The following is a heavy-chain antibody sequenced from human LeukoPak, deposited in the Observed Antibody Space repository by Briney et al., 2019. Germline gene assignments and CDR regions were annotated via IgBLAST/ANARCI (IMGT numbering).Heavy chain of an antibody. CDR1: GYTFTGYY. J-gene: IGHJ4*02. V-gene: IGHV1-2*06. CDR3: AIDREGGYDKGPFDY. D-gene: IGHD5-12*01. CDR2: IDPNSGGT. Sequence: ASVKVSCKASGYTFTGYYMHWVRQAPGQGLEWMGRIDPNSGGTSYAQKFQGRVTMSRATSISTAYMELSRLTSDDTTVYYCAIDREGGYDKGPFDYWGQGTQVTVSS.